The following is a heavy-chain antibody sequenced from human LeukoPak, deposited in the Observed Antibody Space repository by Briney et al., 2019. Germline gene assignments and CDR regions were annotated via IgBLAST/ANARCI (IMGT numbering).Heavy chain of an antibody. CDR1: GGTFSSYT. CDR3: ARAPDSSGAFDI. D-gene: IGHD3-22*01. Sequence: WASVKVSCKASGGTFSSYTISWVRQAPGQRLEWMGRIIPILGIANYAQKFQGRVTITADKSTSTAYMELSSLRSEDTAVYYCARAPDSSGAFDIWGQGTMVTVSS. CDR2: IIPILGIA. V-gene: IGHV1-69*02. J-gene: IGHJ3*02.